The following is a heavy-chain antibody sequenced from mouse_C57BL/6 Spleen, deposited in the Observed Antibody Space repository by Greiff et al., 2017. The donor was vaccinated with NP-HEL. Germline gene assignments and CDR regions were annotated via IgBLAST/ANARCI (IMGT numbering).Heavy chain of an antibody. V-gene: IGHV5-6*01. CDR3: ARKGDYDGFAY. CDR1: GFTFSSYG. D-gene: IGHD2-4*01. Sequence: EVNVVESGGDLVKPGGSLKLSCAASGFTFSSYGMSWVRQTPDKRLEWVATISSGGSYTYYPDSVKGRFTISRDNAKNTLYLQMSSLKSEDTAMYYCARKGDYDGFAYWGQGTLVTVSA. CDR2: ISSGGSYT. J-gene: IGHJ3*01.